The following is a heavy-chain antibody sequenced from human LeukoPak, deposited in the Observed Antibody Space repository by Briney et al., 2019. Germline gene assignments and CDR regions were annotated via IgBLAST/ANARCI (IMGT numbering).Heavy chain of an antibody. Sequence: GGSREISGQVSGSIFTNYWIAGVRTLPGKGREGMGSIYPGDSDTRSSPSFQRQVTMSADKSLRTAYLRWSSLKASDTAMYYCVRDSSGYLYNWFDPWGQGTLVTVSS. CDR2: IYPGDSDT. D-gene: IGHD3-22*01. V-gene: IGHV5-51*01. CDR3: VRDSSGYLYNWFDP. CDR1: GSIFTNYW. J-gene: IGHJ5*02.